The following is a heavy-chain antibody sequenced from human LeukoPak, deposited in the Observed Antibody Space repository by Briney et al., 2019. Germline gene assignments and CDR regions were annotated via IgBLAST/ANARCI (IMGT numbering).Heavy chain of an antibody. CDR3: ASSRLFY. V-gene: IGHV3-7*01. Sequence: GGSLRLSCAASGFTFSSYSMNWVRQAPGKGLEWVANIKQDGSEKYYVDSVKGRFTISRDNAKNSLYLQMNSLRAEDTAVYYCASSRLFYWGQGTLVTVSS. J-gene: IGHJ4*02. CDR1: GFTFSSYS. D-gene: IGHD2/OR15-2a*01. CDR2: IKQDGSEK.